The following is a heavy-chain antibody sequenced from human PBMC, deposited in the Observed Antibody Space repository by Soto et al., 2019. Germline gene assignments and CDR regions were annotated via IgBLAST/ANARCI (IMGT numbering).Heavy chain of an antibody. Sequence: PGGSLRLSCAASGFTFSSYSMNWVRQAPGKGLEWVSSISSSSYIYYADSVKGRFTISRDNAKNSLYLQMNSLRAEDTAVYYCATQLDYYDSSGYYPDAFDIWGQGTMVTVSS. CDR3: ATQLDYYDSSGYYPDAFDI. J-gene: IGHJ3*02. CDR1: GFTFSSYS. V-gene: IGHV3-21*01. CDR2: ISSSSYI. D-gene: IGHD3-22*01.